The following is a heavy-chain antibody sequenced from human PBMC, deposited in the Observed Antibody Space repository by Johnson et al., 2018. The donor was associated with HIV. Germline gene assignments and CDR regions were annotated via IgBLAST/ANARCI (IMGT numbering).Heavy chain of an antibody. Sequence: MQLVESGGGLVQPGGSLRLSCAASGFTFSSYAMHWVRQAPGKGLEYVSAISSNGGSTYYANSVKGRFTISRDNSKNTLYLQMGSLRAEDMAVYYCARAYTYGAFDIWGQGTMVTVSS. CDR1: GFTFSSYA. CDR2: ISSNGGST. D-gene: IGHD5-18*01. V-gene: IGHV3-64*01. CDR3: ARAYTYGAFDI. J-gene: IGHJ3*02.